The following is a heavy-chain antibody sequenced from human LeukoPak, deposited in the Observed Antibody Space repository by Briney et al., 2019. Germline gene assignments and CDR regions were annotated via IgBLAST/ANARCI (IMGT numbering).Heavy chain of an antibody. D-gene: IGHD2-2*01. CDR1: GGSFSGYY. CDR3: ARGMIGYCSSTSCFNWFDP. V-gene: IGHV4-34*01. CDR2: INHSGST. J-gene: IGHJ5*02. Sequence: PETLSLTCAVYGGSFSGYYWSWIRQPPGKGLEWIGEINHSGSTNYNPSLKSRVTISVDTSKNQFSLKLSSVTAADTAVYYCARGMIGYCSSTSCFNWFDPWGQGTLVTVSS.